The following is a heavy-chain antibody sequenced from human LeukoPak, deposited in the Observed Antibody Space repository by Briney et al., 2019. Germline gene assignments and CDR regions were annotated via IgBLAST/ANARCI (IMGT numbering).Heavy chain of an antibody. CDR3: ATDFVTDNY. Sequence: ASVKVSCKVSGYSLTDLSMHWVRQAPGRGLEWMGGFDPEDNEIIYAHKFQGRVAMTEDTSTDTAYMELSSLRPDDTAVYYCATDFVTDNYWGQGTLVTVSS. V-gene: IGHV1-24*01. J-gene: IGHJ4*02. CDR1: GYSLTDLS. D-gene: IGHD2-15*01. CDR2: FDPEDNEI.